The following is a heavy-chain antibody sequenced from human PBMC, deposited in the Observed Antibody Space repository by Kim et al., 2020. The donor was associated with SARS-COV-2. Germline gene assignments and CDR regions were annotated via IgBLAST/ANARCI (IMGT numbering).Heavy chain of an antibody. CDR2: ISSSSSSI. Sequence: GGSLRLSCAASGFTFSSYSMNWVRQAPGKGLEWVSYISSSSSSIYYADSVKGRFTISRDNAKHSLYLQMNSLRAEDTAVYYCAGSIITVAGIFDYWGQGTLVTVSS. D-gene: IGHD6-19*01. V-gene: IGHV3-48*04. CDR3: AGSIITVAGIFDY. CDR1: GFTFSSYS. J-gene: IGHJ4*02.